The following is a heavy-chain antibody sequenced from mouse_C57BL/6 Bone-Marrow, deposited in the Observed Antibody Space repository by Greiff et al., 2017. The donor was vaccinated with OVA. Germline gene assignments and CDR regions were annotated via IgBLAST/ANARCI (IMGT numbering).Heavy chain of an antibody. CDR2: INPNNGGT. CDR1: GYTFTDYN. D-gene: IGHD3-3*01. J-gene: IGHJ4*01. CDR3: ARRAVGGYAMDY. V-gene: IGHV1-22*01. Sequence: VHVKQSGPELVKPGASVKMSCKASGYTFTDYNMHWVKQSHGQSLEWIGYINPNNGGTSYNQKFKGKATLTVNKSSSTAYMELRSLTSEDSAVYYCARRAVGGYAMDYWGQGTSVTVSS.